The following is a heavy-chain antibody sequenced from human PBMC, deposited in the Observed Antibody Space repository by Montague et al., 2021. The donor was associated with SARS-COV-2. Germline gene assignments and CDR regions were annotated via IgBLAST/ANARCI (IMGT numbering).Heavy chain of an antibody. CDR2: IHHSGGS. V-gene: IGHV4-4*02. D-gene: IGHD6-13*01. J-gene: IGHJ5*02. CDR3: ASHPAWQQLIT. CDR1: GASISNAFW. Sequence: SETLSLTCAVSGASISNAFWWSWVRQPPGKGLEWIGEIHHSGGSNHNPSLASRVTISLDYSKNQLSLMLSSVTAADTAMYYCASHPAWQQLITWGQGTLV.